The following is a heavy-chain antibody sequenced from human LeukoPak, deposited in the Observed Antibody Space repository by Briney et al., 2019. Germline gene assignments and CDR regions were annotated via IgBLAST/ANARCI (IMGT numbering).Heavy chain of an antibody. CDR3: ARDWKTNSFDY. D-gene: IGHD1-1*01. V-gene: IGHV3-33*08. CDR2: IYYDGSNI. CDR1: GFTFTTYG. Sequence: GGSLRLSCAASGFTFTTYGMHWVRQAPGKGLEWVAFIYYDGSNIYYADYVKGRFTTSRDISKDTLYLQMDSLRAEDTAIYYCARDWKTNSFDYWGQGTLVTVSS. J-gene: IGHJ4*02.